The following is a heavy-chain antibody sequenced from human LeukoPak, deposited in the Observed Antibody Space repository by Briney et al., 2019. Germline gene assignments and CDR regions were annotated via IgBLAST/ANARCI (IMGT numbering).Heavy chain of an antibody. J-gene: IGHJ5*02. CDR2: IYNSGRT. V-gene: IGHV4-38-2*02. Sequence: SETLSLTCTVSGYSISSGNYCGCIRQPPRKRLEWIGSIYNSGRTYYNTSLKSLVTISVDTSKNQFSLKLSSVTAADTAVYYCAREGDSSSVRWFDPWGQGTLVTVSS. CDR3: AREGDSSSVRWFDP. CDR1: GYSISSGNY. D-gene: IGHD6-13*01.